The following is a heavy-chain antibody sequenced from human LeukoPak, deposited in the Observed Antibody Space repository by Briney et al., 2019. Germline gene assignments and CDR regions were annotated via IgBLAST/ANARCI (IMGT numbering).Heavy chain of an antibody. D-gene: IGHD3-22*01. CDR1: GFTFSSYN. J-gene: IGHJ4*02. V-gene: IGHV3-21*01. CDR3: ARDGGVEYYDSSNYYDY. CDR2: ITSGSSYI. Sequence: PGGSLRLSCAASGFTFSSYNMNWVRQAPGKGLEWVSSITSGSSYIYYADSVKGRFTISRDNAKNSLYLQMNSLRAEDTVVYYCARDGGVEYYDSSNYYDYWGQGTLVTVSS.